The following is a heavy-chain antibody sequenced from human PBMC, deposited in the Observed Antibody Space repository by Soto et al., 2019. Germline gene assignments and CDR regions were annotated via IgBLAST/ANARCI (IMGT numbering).Heavy chain of an antibody. CDR3: ARVSVFGVDMFDC. Sequence: ASVKVSCKASRYTFTSYAMHWVRQAPGQRLEWMGWINAGNGNTKYSQKFQGRVTITRDTSASTAYMELSSLRSEDTAVYYCARVSVFGVDMFDCWGQGTLVTVSS. J-gene: IGHJ4*02. D-gene: IGHD3-3*01. CDR2: INAGNGNT. CDR1: RYTFTSYA. V-gene: IGHV1-3*01.